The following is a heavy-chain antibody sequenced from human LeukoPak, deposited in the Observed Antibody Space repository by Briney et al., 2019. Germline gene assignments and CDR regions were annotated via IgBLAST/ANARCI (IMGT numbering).Heavy chain of an antibody. D-gene: IGHD1-26*01. J-gene: IGHJ5*02. Sequence: ASVKVSCKASGYTFTGYYMHWVRQAPGQGLEWMGRINPNSGGTNYAQKFQGRVTMTRDTSISTAYTELSRLRSDDTAVYYCARPFEVGATPYNWFDPWGQGTLVTVSS. V-gene: IGHV1-2*06. CDR3: ARPFEVGATPYNWFDP. CDR2: INPNSGGT. CDR1: GYTFTGYY.